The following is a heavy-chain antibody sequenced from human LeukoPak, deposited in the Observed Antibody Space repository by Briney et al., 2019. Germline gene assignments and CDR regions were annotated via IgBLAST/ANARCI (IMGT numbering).Heavy chain of an antibody. CDR3: ARGPYYYGSGNSYNRLSVVD. D-gene: IGHD3-10*01. CDR2: VNHSGRT. CDR1: GFTFSSFP. J-gene: IGHJ4*02. Sequence: GSLRLSCAASGFTFSSFPMSWVRQPPGKGLEWIGEVNHSGRTNYNPSLESRVTIAIDTSKIQFSLKLNSVTAADTAVYYCARGPYYYGSGNSYNRLSVVDWGQGTLVTVSS. V-gene: IGHV4-34*01.